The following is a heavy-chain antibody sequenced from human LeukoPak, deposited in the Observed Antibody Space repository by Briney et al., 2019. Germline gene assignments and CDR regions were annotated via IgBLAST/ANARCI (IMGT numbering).Heavy chain of an antibody. D-gene: IGHD1-14*01. CDR1: GFTLTNNW. Sequence: GGSLRLSCTVSGFTLTNNWMHWVRQVPGKGLEWVSRVNTYETNTNYADSVRGRFTISRDNAKNTLYLQMDSLRAEDSAIYYCAREFSPEDAFDLWGQGTRVTVSS. CDR3: AREFSPEDAFDL. CDR2: VNTYETNT. J-gene: IGHJ3*01. V-gene: IGHV3-74*01.